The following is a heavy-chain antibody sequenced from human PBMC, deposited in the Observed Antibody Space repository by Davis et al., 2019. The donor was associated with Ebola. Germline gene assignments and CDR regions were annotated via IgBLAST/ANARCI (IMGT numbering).Heavy chain of an antibody. Sequence: AASVKVSCKASGYTFTSYDINWVRQATGQGLEWMGWMNPNSGNTGYAQKFQGRVTMTRNTSISTAYMELSSLRSEDTAVYYCARQQTYLRRGYYYYGMDVWGQGTTVTVSS. CDR1: GYTFTSYD. CDR3: ARQQTYLRRGYYYYGMDV. CDR2: MNPNSGNT. V-gene: IGHV1-8*01. D-gene: IGHD3-10*01. J-gene: IGHJ6*02.